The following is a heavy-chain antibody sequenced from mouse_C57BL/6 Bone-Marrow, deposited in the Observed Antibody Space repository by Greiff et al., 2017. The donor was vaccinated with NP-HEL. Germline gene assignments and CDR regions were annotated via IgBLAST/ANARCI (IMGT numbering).Heavy chain of an antibody. D-gene: IGHD1-1*01. V-gene: IGHV5-9-1*02. J-gene: IGHJ1*03. Sequence: DVMLVESGEGLVKPGGSLKLSCAASGFTFSSYAMSWVRQTPEKRLEWVAYISSGGDYIYYADTVKGRFTISRDNARNTLYLQMSSLKSEDTAMYYCTLTTVVATGYFDVWGTGTTVTVSS. CDR3: TLTTVVATGYFDV. CDR2: ISSGGDYI. CDR1: GFTFSSYA.